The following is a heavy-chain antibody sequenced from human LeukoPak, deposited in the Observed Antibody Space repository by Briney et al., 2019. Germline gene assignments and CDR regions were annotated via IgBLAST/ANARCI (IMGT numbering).Heavy chain of an antibody. CDR1: GFTFSNYW. J-gene: IGHJ4*02. V-gene: IGHV3-74*01. D-gene: IGHD2-21*01. Sequence: GGSLRLSCAASGFTFSNYWMHWVRQAPGKGLVWVSGINSNGINTSYADSVKGRFTISRDNAKNRLNLQMNSLRAEDTAVYYCAKVLGDIAYWGQGTLVTVSS. CDR3: AKVLGDIAY. CDR2: INSNGINT.